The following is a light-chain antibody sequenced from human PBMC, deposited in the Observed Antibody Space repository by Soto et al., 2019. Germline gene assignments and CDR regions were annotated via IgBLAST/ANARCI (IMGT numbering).Light chain of an antibody. CDR1: QSVSNNY. CDR3: RQYGSSPIT. Sequence: EIVLTQSPGTLSLSPGERATLSCRASQSVSNNYLAWYQQKPGLAPRLLIYDASSRATGIPDRFSGSGSGTDFTLTISRLEPEDFAVYYCRQYGSSPITFGQGTRLEIK. J-gene: IGKJ5*01. V-gene: IGKV3D-20*01. CDR2: DAS.